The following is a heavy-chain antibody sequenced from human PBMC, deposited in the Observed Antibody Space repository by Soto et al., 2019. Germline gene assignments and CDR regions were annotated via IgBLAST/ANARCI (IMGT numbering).Heavy chain of an antibody. V-gene: IGHV3-33*06. CDR1: GFTFSNYG. Sequence: GGSLRLSCAASGFTFSNYGMHWVRRAPGKGLEWVALIWYGGSNTYYADSMKGRFTISRDDSRNTLYLQMNSLRAEDTAVYYCAKDQSTGWYYFDYWGQGTLVTVSS. CDR3: AKDQSTGWYYFDY. D-gene: IGHD6-19*01. J-gene: IGHJ4*02. CDR2: IWYGGSNT.